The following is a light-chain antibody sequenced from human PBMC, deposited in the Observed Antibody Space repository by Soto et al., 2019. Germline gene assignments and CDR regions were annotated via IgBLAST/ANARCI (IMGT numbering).Light chain of an antibody. V-gene: IGKV3-15*01. CDR3: QQYNNWPVT. J-gene: IGKJ4*01. CDR1: QSVSSN. CDR2: GAS. Sequence: EIEMTQSPATLSVSPWERATLSCRASQSVSSNLAWYQQKPGQAPRLLIYGASTRATGIPARFSGSGSGTEFTLTISSLQSEDFAVYYCQQYNNWPVTFGGGTKVDIK.